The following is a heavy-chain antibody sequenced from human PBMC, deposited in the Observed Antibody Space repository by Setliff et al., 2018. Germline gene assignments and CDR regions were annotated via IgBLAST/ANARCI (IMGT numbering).Heavy chain of an antibody. Sequence: SETLSLTCTVSGESIRSNNWWNWVRQPPGKGLEWIGDIYQSGTTNYNPSLKSRVTISADTSKNQFSLKLKSVTAAETALYYCAIGGGYCDFFDCFPFDNWGQGFLVTVSS. D-gene: IGHD3-16*01. CDR2: IYQSGTT. CDR3: AIGGGYCDFFDCFPFDN. V-gene: IGHV4-4*02. CDR1: GESIRSNNW. J-gene: IGHJ4*02.